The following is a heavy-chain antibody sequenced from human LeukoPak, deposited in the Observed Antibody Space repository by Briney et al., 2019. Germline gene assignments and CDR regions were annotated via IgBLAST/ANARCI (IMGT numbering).Heavy chain of an antibody. Sequence: QPGGSLRLSCAASGFTFSSYSMNWVRQAPGKGLEWVSYISSSGSTIYYADSVKGRFTISRDNAKNSLYLQMNSLRAEDTAVYYCARDWNIVGDDYWGQGTLVTVSS. D-gene: IGHD1-26*01. CDR1: GFTFSSYS. J-gene: IGHJ4*02. CDR2: ISSSGSTI. CDR3: ARDWNIVGDDY. V-gene: IGHV3-48*04.